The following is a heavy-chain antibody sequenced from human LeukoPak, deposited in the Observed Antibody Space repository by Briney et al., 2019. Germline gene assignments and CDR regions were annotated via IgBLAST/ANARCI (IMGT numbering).Heavy chain of an antibody. CDR3: ARRGHYYDSSGYYFDY. D-gene: IGHD3-22*01. Sequence: KVSCKASGYTFTSYWIGWVRQMPGKGLEWMGIIYPGDSDTRYSPSFQGQVTISADKSISTAYLQWSSLKASDTAMYYCARRGHYYDSSGYYFDYWGQGTLVTVSS. CDR1: GYTFTSYW. CDR2: IYPGDSDT. V-gene: IGHV5-51*01. J-gene: IGHJ4*02.